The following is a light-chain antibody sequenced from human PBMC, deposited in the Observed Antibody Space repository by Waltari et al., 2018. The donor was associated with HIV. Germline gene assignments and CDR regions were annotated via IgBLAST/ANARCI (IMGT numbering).Light chain of an antibody. CDR1: SSHIADNT. Sequence: QPVLTQPPSASGTPGQRVNISCSGSSSHIADNTVNWHQQLPGTAPKLLIYTNTQRPSGVPDRFSGSKSGTSASLAISGLQSEDEADYYCATWDDSLNGHVVFGGGTKLTVL. V-gene: IGLV1-44*01. CDR2: TNT. J-gene: IGLJ2*01. CDR3: ATWDDSLNGHVV.